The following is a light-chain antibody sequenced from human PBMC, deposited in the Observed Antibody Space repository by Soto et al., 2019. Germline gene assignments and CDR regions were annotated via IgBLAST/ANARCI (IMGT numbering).Light chain of an antibody. CDR2: STS. V-gene: IGKV1-39*01. CDR1: QSISSY. Sequence: DIQMTQSPSSLSASVGDRVTITCRASQSISSYLNWYQQKPGKAPNLLIYSTSTLQSGVPSRFSGSGSGTDFTLTISSLQPEDFATYYCQQGYTTPYTFGQGTKLE. CDR3: QQGYTTPYT. J-gene: IGKJ2*01.